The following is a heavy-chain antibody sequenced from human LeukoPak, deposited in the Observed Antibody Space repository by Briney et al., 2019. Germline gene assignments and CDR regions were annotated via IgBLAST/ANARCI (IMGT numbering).Heavy chain of an antibody. D-gene: IGHD3-22*01. J-gene: IGHJ4*02. V-gene: IGHV3-11*01. CDR3: AREQWFRWEY. CDR2: IPNDDSVI. CDR1: GFSVSNYY. Sequence: GGSLRLSCEASGFSVSNYYMVWVRQPPGKGLECISYIPNDDSVIYYADSVRGRLSVSRDSAKNSLPLQLNSLRAEDTAVYYCAREQWFRWEYWGQGILVTVSS.